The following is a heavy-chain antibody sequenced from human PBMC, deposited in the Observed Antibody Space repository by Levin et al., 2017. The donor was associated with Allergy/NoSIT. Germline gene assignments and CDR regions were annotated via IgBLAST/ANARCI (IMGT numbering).Heavy chain of an antibody. J-gene: IGHJ1*01. D-gene: IGHD2-2*01. CDR1: GGTFSSYT. CDR2: IIPILGIA. CDR3: ARVDCSSTNCYSYFQH. V-gene: IGHV1-69*02. Sequence: SVKVSCKTSGGTFSSYTISWVRQAPGQGLEWMGRIIPILGIANYAQKFQGRVAITADKSTSTAFMELTSLSSEDTAVYYCARVDCSSTNCYSYFQHWGQGTLVTVSS.